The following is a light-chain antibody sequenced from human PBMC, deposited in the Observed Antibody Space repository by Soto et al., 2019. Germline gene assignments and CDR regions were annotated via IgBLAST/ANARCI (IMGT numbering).Light chain of an antibody. V-gene: IGKV3-15*01. CDR1: QSVSSN. Sequence: EIVMTQSPATLSVSPGERATLSCRASQSVSSNLAWYQQKPGQAPRLLIYGASTRATGIPARFSGSGSGTEFTLTISSLQSEAFAVYYCQQYNNWPWTFCQGTKVEIK. CDR2: GAS. J-gene: IGKJ1*01. CDR3: QQYNNWPWT.